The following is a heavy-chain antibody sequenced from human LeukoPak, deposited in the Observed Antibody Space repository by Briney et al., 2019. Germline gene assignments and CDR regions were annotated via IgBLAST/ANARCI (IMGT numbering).Heavy chain of an antibody. J-gene: IGHJ4*02. Sequence: PSETLSLTCAVYGGSFSGYYWSWIRQPPGKGLEWIGEINHSGSTNYNPSLKSRVTISVDTSKNQFSLKLSSVTAADTAVYYCARAAYSSSWYASYFDYWGQGTLVTVSS. CDR3: ARAAYSSSWYASYFDY. D-gene: IGHD6-13*01. CDR1: GGSFSGYY. V-gene: IGHV4-34*01. CDR2: INHSGST.